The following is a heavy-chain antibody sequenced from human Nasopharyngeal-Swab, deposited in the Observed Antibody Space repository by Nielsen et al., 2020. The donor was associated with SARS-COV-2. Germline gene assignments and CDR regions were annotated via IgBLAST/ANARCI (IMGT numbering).Heavy chain of an antibody. J-gene: IGHJ4*02. Sequence: GESLKISCAASGFTFSSYAMHWVRQAPGKGLEWVAVISYDGSNKYYADSVKGRFIISRDNSKNTLYLQMNSLRAEDTAVYYCGRTAHWGQGTLVTVSS. CDR2: ISYDGSNK. CDR3: GRTAH. V-gene: IGHV3-30*04. CDR1: GFTFSSYA.